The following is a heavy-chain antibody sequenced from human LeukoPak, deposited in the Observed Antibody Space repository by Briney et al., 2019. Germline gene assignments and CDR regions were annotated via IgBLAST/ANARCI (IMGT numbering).Heavy chain of an antibody. J-gene: IGHJ6*03. V-gene: IGHV1-46*01. CDR3: ARDGPGYSSTSTDYMDV. D-gene: IGHD6-13*01. CDR2: INPITGAT. Sequence: ASVKVSCKASGYTFRTYYMHWVRQAPGQGLEWMGIINPITGATTYARSFQDRITITRDTSTSTIYMELSSLRSEDTAVYFCARDGPGYSSTSTDYMDVWGKGTTVTVSS. CDR1: GYTFRTYY.